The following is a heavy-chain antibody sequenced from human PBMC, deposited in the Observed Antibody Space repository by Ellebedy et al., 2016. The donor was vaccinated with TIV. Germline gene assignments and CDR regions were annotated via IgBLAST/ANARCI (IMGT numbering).Heavy chain of an antibody. CDR1: GGSISSYY. J-gene: IGHJ1*01. V-gene: IGHV4-59*12. CDR3: ARESGRGYSGYDERHFQL. Sequence: MPSETLSLTCSVSGGSISSYYWSWIRQPPGKGLEWIGDVHHSGSTKYNPSLKSRITISMDTFKNHFSLRLRSVTAADTAVYYCARESGRGYSGYDERHFQLWGQGALVTVSS. CDR2: VHHSGST. D-gene: IGHD5-12*01.